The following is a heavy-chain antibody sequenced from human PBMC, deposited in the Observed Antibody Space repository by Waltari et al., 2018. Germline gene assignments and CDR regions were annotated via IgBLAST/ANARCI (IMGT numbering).Heavy chain of an antibody. CDR2: SSSNSDFI. CDR1: GFAFSAYA. CDR3: ARVYYDSNGLDWFDP. J-gene: IGHJ5*02. D-gene: IGHD3-22*01. Sequence: EVLLMQSGGALVQPGGSLRLSCAASGFAFSAYAMTWVRQAPGKGLEWISYSSSNSDFIHYADSVKGRFTISRDNVDNSLYLQMNRLGVADTGVYYCARVYYDSNGLDWFDPWGQGALVTVSS. V-gene: IGHV3-21*05.